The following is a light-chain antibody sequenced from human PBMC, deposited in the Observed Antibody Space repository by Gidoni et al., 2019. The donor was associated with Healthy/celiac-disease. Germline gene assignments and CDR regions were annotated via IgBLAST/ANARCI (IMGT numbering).Light chain of an antibody. CDR2: QDG. CDR3: QAWESSTVV. Sequence: SYELTQPPSVSVSPGQTASITCSGAKLGDKYTCWYQQKPGQSPVVVIYQDGKRPSGIPERFSGSNSGNTATLTISGTQAMDEADYYCQAWESSTVVFGGGTKLTVL. CDR1: KLGDKY. V-gene: IGLV3-1*01. J-gene: IGLJ2*01.